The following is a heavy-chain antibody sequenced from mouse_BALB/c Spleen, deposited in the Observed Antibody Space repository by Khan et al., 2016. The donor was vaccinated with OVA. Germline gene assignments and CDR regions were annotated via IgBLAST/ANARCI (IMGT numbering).Heavy chain of an antibody. CDR3: ARYASSPDYAMDY. J-gene: IGHJ4*01. CDR1: GYTFSNYV. Sequence: IQLVQSGPELVKPGASVKMSCKASGYTFSNYVMHWVKQKPGQGLEWIGYINPYNDGTKYNEKFKGKATLTSDKSSSTAYMELSSLTSDDAAVYYCARYASSPDYAMDYWGQGTSVTVAS. D-gene: IGHD1-1*01. CDR2: INPYNDGT. V-gene: IGHV1S136*01.